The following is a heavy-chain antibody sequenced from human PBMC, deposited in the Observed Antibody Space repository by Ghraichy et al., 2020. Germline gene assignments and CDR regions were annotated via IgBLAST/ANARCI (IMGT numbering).Heavy chain of an antibody. D-gene: IGHD4-17*01. CDR2: INHSGST. J-gene: IGHJ4*02. V-gene: IGHV4-34*01. CDR1: GGSFSGYY. Sequence: SETLSLTCAVYGGSFSGYYWSWIRQPPGKGLEWIGEINHSGSTNYNPSLKSRVTISVDTSKNQFSLKLSSVTAADTAVYYCARDGTVTMVFDYWGQGTLVTVSS. CDR3: ARDGTVTMVFDY.